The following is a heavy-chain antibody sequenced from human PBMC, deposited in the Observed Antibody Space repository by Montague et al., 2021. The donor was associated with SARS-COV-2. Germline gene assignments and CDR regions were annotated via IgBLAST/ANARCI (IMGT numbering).Heavy chain of an antibody. Sequence: SETLSLTCTVHRGSFSGYYWTWIRQPPGKGLEWIGEINHSGGVNYNPSLTSRVTISVDTSTNHFSLKLRSVTAADTAIYYCARGYCSSTTCSRSLHYWGQGTLVAVAP. D-gene: IGHD2-2*01. CDR3: ARGYCSSTTCSRSLHY. V-gene: IGHV4-34*01. CDR1: RGSFSGYY. CDR2: INHSGGV. J-gene: IGHJ4*02.